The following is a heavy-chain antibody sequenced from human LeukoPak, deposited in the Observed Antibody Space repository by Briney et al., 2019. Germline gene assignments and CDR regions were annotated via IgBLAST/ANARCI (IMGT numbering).Heavy chain of an antibody. D-gene: IGHD3-9*01. J-gene: IGHJ5*02. CDR3: ARILTGYYRNDWFDP. CDR1: GFTFSSYW. V-gene: IGHV3-7*01. Sequence: PGGSLRLSCAASGFTFSSYWMSWVRQAPGKGLEWVANIKQDGSEKYYVDSVKGRFTISRDNAKNSLYLQMNSLRAEDTAVYYCARILTGYYRNDWFDPWGQGTLVTVSS. CDR2: IKQDGSEK.